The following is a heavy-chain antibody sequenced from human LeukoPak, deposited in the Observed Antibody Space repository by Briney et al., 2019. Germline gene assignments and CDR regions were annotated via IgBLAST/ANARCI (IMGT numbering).Heavy chain of an antibody. CDR1: GFTFSSYS. J-gene: IGHJ4*02. D-gene: IGHD1/OR15-1a*01. Sequence: PGGSLRLSCAASGFTFSSYSMNWVRQAPGKGLEWVSSISSSSSYIYYADSMKGRFTISRDNAKNSLYLQMNSLRAEDTAVYYCALWKNSCNYWGQGTLVTVSS. CDR2: ISSSSSYI. CDR3: ALWKNSCNY. V-gene: IGHV3-21*01.